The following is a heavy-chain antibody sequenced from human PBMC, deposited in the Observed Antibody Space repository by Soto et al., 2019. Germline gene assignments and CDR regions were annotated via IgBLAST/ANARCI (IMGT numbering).Heavy chain of an antibody. V-gene: IGHV3-73*01. D-gene: IGHD5-12*01. CDR3: TRKGPSVDKYFQH. Sequence: GGSLRLSCAASGFTFSGSAMHWVRQASGKGLEWVGRIRSKANSYATAYAASVKGRFTISRDDSKNTAYLQMNSLKTEDTAVYYCTRKGPSVDKYFQHWGQGTLVTVSS. CDR2: IRSKANSYAT. CDR1: GFTFSGSA. J-gene: IGHJ1*01.